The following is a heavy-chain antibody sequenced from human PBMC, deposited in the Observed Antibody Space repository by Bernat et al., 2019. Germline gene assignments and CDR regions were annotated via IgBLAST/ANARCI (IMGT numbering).Heavy chain of an antibody. CDR3: ARIYVWGSYRYRHWFDP. CDR2: ISSDGSTT. J-gene: IGHJ5*02. Sequence: EVQLVESGGGFVQPGGSLRLSCAASGFTFSNYWMHWVRQAPGKGLVWVSRISSDGSTTSYADSVKGRFTISRDNAKNTLFLQMNSLSAEDTAVYYCARIYVWGSYRYRHWFDPWGQGTLVTVSS. D-gene: IGHD3-16*02. CDR1: GFTFSNYW. V-gene: IGHV3-74*01.